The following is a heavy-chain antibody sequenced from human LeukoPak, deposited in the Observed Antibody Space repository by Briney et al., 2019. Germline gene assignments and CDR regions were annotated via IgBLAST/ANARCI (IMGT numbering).Heavy chain of an antibody. CDR1: GYTFTGYY. D-gene: IGHD6-6*01. CDR2: INPRSGGT. CDR3: TREPLSGQLVPYDY. V-gene: IGHV1-2*02. J-gene: IGHJ4*02. Sequence: GASVKVSCKASGYTFTGYYMHWVRQAPGQGPEWMGWINPRSGGTKYAQKYQGRITMTRDTSIDTGYIEVTSLTYDDTAVFFCTREPLSGQLVPYDYWGQGTVVTVSS.